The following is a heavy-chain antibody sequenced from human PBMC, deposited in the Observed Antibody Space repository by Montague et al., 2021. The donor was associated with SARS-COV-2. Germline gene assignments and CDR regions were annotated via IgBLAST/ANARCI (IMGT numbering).Heavy chain of an antibody. D-gene: IGHD3-9*01. J-gene: IGHJ4*02. CDR3: ARGLYNRVIFVVSPLYYLDF. CDR1: SDSFNGYY. V-gene: IGHV4-34*01. Sequence: SETLSLTCAVYSDSFNGYYWTWIRQPPGKGLEWIGDVCHPGSAKYNPSLKGRVTISVDTYRNQVSLRLTSVTAADTAAYYCARGLYNRVIFVVSPLYYLDFWGQGNMATVSA. CDR2: VCHPGSA.